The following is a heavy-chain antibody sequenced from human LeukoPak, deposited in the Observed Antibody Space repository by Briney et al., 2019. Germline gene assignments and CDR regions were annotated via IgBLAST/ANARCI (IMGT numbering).Heavy chain of an antibody. V-gene: IGHV3-21*01. J-gene: IGHJ6*02. CDR2: ISSSSSYI. CDR3: ARDIVVVPAASFSYYYGMDV. CDR1: GFTFSSYS. D-gene: IGHD2-2*01. Sequence: GGSLRLSCAASGFTFSSYSMNWVRQAPGKGLEWVSFISSSSSYIYYADSVKGRFTISRDNAKNSLYLQMNSLRAEDTAVYYCARDIVVVPAASFSYYYGMDVWGQGTTVTVSS.